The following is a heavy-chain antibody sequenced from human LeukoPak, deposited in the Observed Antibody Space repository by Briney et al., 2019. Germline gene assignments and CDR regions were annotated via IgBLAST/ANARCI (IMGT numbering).Heavy chain of an antibody. D-gene: IGHD3-22*01. V-gene: IGHV3-33*01. J-gene: IGHJ4*02. CDR2: IWYDGSKK. CDR1: GFTFSTYG. Sequence: GRSLRLSCAASGFTFSTYGMHWVRQAPGKGLEWVSLIWYDGSKKYYADSVKGRFTISRDNSKNTLYLQMSSLRAEDTAIYYCASTISSAYYHSLDYWGQGTLVTVSS. CDR3: ASTISSAYYHSLDY.